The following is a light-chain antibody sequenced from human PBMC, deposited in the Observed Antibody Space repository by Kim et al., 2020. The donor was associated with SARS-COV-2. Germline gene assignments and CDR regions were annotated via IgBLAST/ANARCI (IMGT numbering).Light chain of an antibody. Sequence: QTAPRTWTGNTNNVGNRGAAWLQQHQGHPPKLLSYRNNNRPSGISERFSASRSGSTASLTITGLQPEDEADYYCSAWDSALSAWVFGGGTQRTVL. CDR1: TNNVGNRG. CDR3: SAWDSALSAWV. CDR2: RNN. V-gene: IGLV10-54*04. J-gene: IGLJ3*02.